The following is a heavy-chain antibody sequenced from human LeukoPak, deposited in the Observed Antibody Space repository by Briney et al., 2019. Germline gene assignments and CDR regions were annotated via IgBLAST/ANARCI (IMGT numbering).Heavy chain of an antibody. Sequence: WASVKVSCKASGGTFSSYAISWVRQAPGQGFEWMGGIIPIFGTANYAQKFQGRVTITTDESTSTAYMELSSLRSEDTAVYYCARGVVPAAPFDYWGQGTLVTVSS. CDR2: IIPIFGTA. J-gene: IGHJ4*02. V-gene: IGHV1-69*05. D-gene: IGHD2-2*01. CDR1: GGTFSSYA. CDR3: ARGVVPAAPFDY.